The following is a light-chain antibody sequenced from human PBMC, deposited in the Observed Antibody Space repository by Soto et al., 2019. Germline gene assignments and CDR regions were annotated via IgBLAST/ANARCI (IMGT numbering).Light chain of an antibody. J-gene: IGKJ4*01. CDR3: QQRSNWPLT. CDR1: QSVSSY. V-gene: IGKV3-11*01. Sequence: EIVATQSPATLSLSPWEIATRFLGASQSVSSYLAWYQQKPGQAPRLLIYDASNRDPGIPARFSGSGSGTDFTLTISSLEPEDFAVYYCQQRSNWPLTFGGGTKVDIK. CDR2: DAS.